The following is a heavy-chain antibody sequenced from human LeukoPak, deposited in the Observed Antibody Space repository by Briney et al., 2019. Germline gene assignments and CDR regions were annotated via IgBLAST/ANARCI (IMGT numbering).Heavy chain of an antibody. CDR3: ARSRIGASAY. D-gene: IGHD3-10*01. CDR1: GYTFTDSY. J-gene: IGHJ4*02. CDR2: INPSNGDT. V-gene: IGHV1-2*02. Sequence: ASVKVSCNPSGYTFTDSYIHWVRQAPAVGLQWMGWINPSNGDTHYAEVYQRRVTMTRDTSIRTAYMELTGLTTDDTADHYCARSRIGASAYWGRGTLVTVSS.